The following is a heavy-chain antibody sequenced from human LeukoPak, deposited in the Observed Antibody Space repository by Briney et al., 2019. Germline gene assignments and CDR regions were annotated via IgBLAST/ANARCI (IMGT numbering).Heavy chain of an antibody. CDR1: GGSISSYD. D-gene: IGHD3-10*01. CDR3: ARARYNGSGSYFPENWFDP. V-gene: IGHV4-4*07. J-gene: IGHJ5*02. Sequence: SETLSLTCTVSGGSISSYDWSWIRQPAGKGLEWIGRTYTSGSTNYNPSLKSRVTMSVDMSKNQFSLKLSSMIAADTAVYYCARARYNGSGSYFPENWFDPWGQGTLVTVSS. CDR2: TYTSGST.